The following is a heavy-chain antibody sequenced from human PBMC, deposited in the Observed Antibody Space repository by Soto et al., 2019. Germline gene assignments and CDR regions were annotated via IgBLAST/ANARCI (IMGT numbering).Heavy chain of an antibody. D-gene: IGHD6-19*01. CDR3: VRGPTSGWNA. V-gene: IGHV4-61*01. Sequence: QVQLQESGPGLVKPSETLSLTCTVSGGSVSSGSYYWSWIRQPPGKGLEWIGYIYYSGSTNYNPSLKSRVTISVDTSKNQFSLKLSSVTAADTAVYYCVRGPTSGWNAWGQGTLVTVSS. CDR1: GGSVSSGSYY. J-gene: IGHJ5*02. CDR2: IYYSGST.